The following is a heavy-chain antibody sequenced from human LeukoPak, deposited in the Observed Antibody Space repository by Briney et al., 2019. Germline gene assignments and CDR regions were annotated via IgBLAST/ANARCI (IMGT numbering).Heavy chain of an antibody. CDR2: ISSSGGST. D-gene: IGHD6-19*01. CDR3: AKGFPTSSVAGTTAIDY. Sequence: GGSLRLSCAASGFTFSSYAMSWVRQAPGKGLEWVSAISSSGGSTYYADSVKGRFTISRDNSKNTLYLQMNSLRAEDTAVYYCAKGFPTSSVAGTTAIDYWGQGTLVTVSS. CDR1: GFTFSSYA. V-gene: IGHV3-23*01. J-gene: IGHJ4*02.